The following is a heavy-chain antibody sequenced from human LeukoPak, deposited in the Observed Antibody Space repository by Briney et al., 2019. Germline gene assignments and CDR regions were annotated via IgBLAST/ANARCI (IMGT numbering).Heavy chain of an antibody. CDR3: ATREMAAKYYFDY. Sequence: SETLSLTCAVYGGSFSGYYWIWIRQPPGKGLEWIGSIYYSGGTYYNPSLKSRVTISVDTSKNQFSLKLNSVTAADTAVYYCATREMAAKYYFDYWGQGTLVTVSS. D-gene: IGHD5-24*01. CDR1: GGSFSGYY. CDR2: IYYSGGT. V-gene: IGHV4-34*01. J-gene: IGHJ4*02.